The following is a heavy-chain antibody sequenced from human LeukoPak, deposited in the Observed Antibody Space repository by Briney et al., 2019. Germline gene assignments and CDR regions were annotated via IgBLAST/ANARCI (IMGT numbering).Heavy chain of an antibody. CDR3: ARHTYYDFWSGYWLDY. Sequence: PSETLSLTCTVSGGSISSYYWSWIRQPPGKGLEWIGEINHSGSTNYNPSLKSRVTVSVDTSKNQFSLKLSSVTAADTAVYYCARHTYYDFWSGYWLDYWGQGTLVTVSS. J-gene: IGHJ4*02. V-gene: IGHV4-34*01. D-gene: IGHD3-3*01. CDR2: INHSGST. CDR1: GGSISSYY.